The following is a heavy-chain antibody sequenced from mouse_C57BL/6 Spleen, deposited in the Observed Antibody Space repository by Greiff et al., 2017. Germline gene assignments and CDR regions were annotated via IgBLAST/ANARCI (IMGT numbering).Heavy chain of an antibody. CDR1: GYTFTSYW. J-gene: IGHJ4*01. CDR2: IDPSDSYT. V-gene: IGHV1-69*01. D-gene: IGHD1-1*01. CDR3: ARPCITPVVRAMDY. Sequence: QVQLQQPGAELVMPGASVKLSCKASGYTFTSYWMHWVKQRPGQGLEWIGEIDPSDSYTNYNQKFKGKSTLTVDKSSSTAYMQLSSLPSEDSAVYYFARPCITPVVRAMDYWGQGTSVTVAS.